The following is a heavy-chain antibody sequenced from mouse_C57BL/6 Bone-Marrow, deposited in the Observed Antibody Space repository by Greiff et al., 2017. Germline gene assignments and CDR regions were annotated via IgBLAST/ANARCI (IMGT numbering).Heavy chain of an antibody. J-gene: IGHJ3*01. Sequence: VQLQQSGAELMKPGASVKLSCKATGYTFTGYWIEWVKQRPGHGLEWIGEILPGSGSTNYNDKFKGKATFTADTSSNTVYMQLSSLTTEDSAIYYCASLPYDYGAYWGQGTLVTVSA. CDR3: ASLPYDYGAY. V-gene: IGHV1-9*01. CDR2: ILPGSGST. CDR1: GYTFTGYW. D-gene: IGHD2-4*01.